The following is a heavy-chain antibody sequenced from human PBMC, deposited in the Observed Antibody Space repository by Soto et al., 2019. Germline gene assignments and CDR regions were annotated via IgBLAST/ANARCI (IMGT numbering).Heavy chain of an antibody. CDR2: INPNGGGT. J-gene: IGHJ6*02. CDR1: GYVFTNYF. Sequence: QVQLVQSGAEVKKPGASVKVSCKASGYVFTNYFMHWVRQAPGQGLEWMGIINPNGGGTSYAQKFEGSVTMTRDSATSTVYMDLSSPGSEDTDLYSCAREVGRNSWSYYYGMDVWGQGTSVTVSS. CDR3: AREVGRNSWSYYYGMDV. V-gene: IGHV1-46*01. D-gene: IGHD6-13*01.